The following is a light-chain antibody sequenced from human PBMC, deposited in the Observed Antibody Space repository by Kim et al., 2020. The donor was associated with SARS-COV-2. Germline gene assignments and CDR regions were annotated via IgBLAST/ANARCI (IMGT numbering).Light chain of an antibody. Sequence: VAWGPTVRITCQGDSLSTYYTTWFQQKPGQAPIVVFFGKNNRPSGIPARFSGSSSGNTASLTITATQAGDEADYYCNSRDNNDNVLFGGGTQLTVL. CDR2: GKN. V-gene: IGLV3-19*01. CDR3: NSRDNNDNVL. CDR1: SLSTYY. J-gene: IGLJ2*01.